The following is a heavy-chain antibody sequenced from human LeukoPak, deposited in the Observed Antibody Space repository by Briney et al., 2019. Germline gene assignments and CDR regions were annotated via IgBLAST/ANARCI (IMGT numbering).Heavy chain of an antibody. CDR1: GGTFSSYT. CDR2: IIPILGIA. Sequence: ASVKVSCKASGGTFSSYTITWVRQAPGQGLEWMGRIIPILGIANYAQKFQGRVTITADKSTRTAYMELSSLRSEDTAVYYCARETIAARPDWFDPWGQGTLVTVSS. D-gene: IGHD6-6*01. CDR3: ARETIAARPDWFDP. J-gene: IGHJ5*02. V-gene: IGHV1-69*04.